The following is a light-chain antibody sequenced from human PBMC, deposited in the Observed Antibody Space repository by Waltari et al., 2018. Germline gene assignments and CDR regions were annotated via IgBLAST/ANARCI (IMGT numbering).Light chain of an antibody. V-gene: IGKV1-5*03. J-gene: IGKJ1*01. Sequence: DIQITQSPSTLSASVGDRVTIPCRASPNIVSWLAWYQQKPGKAPRLVMYKASSLDSGVPSRFSGSESGTEFTLTITGLQPDDFGTYYCQQYNSYSMWTFGQGTKVEVK. CDR1: PNIVSW. CDR3: QQYNSYSMWT. CDR2: KAS.